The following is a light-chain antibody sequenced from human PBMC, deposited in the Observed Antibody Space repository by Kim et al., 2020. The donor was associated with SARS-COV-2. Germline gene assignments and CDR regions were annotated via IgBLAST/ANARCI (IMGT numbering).Light chain of an antibody. V-gene: IGKV1-9*01. CDR3: QQLNTYPGYT. Sequence: DIQLTQSPSFLSASVGDRVTITCRASQGISSYLAWYQQKPGKAPKLLIYAASTLQSGVPSRFSSSGSGTEFTLTISSLQPEDFATYYCQQLNTYPGYTFGQGTKLEI. CDR2: AAS. J-gene: IGKJ2*01. CDR1: QGISSY.